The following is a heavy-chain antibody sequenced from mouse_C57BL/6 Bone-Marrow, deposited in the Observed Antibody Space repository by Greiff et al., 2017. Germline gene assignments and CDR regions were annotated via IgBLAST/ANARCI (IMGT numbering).Heavy chain of an antibody. V-gene: IGHV14-4*01. CDR3: TTIPSTRRFAY. J-gene: IGHJ3*01. CDR2: IDPENGDT. D-gene: IGHD3-1*01. CDR1: GFNIKDDY. Sequence: EVKLMESGAELVRPGASVKLSCTASGFNIKDDYMHWVKQRPEQGLEWIGWIDPENGDTEYASKFQGKATITADTSSNTAYLQLSSLTSEDTDVYYCTTIPSTRRFAYGGQGTVVTVTA.